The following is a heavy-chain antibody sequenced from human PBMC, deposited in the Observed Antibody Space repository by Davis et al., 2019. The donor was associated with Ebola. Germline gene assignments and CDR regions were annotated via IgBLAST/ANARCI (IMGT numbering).Heavy chain of an antibody. Sequence: GGSLTLSCAASAFTFSSYGMHWVRQAPGKGLEWVAVIWYDGSNKYYADSVKGRFTISRDNSKNTLYLQMNSLRAEDTAVYYCARDPKRRYYGSGGPYGYGMDVWGKGTTVTVSS. V-gene: IGHV3-33*08. J-gene: IGHJ6*04. D-gene: IGHD3-10*01. CDR2: IWYDGSNK. CDR1: AFTFSSYG. CDR3: ARDPKRRYYGSGGPYGYGMDV.